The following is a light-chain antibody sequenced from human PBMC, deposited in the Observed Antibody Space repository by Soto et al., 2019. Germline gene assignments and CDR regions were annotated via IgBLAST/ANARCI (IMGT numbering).Light chain of an antibody. V-gene: IGLV1-51*01. CDR1: SSNIGGNS. Sequence: QSVLTQPPSVSAAPGQKVTISCSGSSSNIGGNSVSWYQQLPGTAPRLLIYDDNKRPSGIPDRFSVSKSGTSATLGITGFHTGDEADYYCGSWDSSLSAYVFGTGTKVTV. CDR2: DDN. CDR3: GSWDSSLSAYV. J-gene: IGLJ1*01.